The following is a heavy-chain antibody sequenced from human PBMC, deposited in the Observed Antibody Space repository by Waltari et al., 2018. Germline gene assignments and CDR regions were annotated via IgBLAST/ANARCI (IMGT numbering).Heavy chain of an antibody. CDR1: GDSMNTNYW. CDR3: ARDRGRGLYLDS. D-gene: IGHD5-12*01. V-gene: IGHV4-4*02. Sequence: QVQLQESGPGLVKPSGTLSLTCSVSGDSMNTNYWWSWVRQAPGKGLEWIGQIHRSGRTTYHPARESRVATSIDTSNNEFSLEVTSATAADTAVYFCARDRGRGLYLDSWGQGILVTVSP. J-gene: IGHJ4*02. CDR2: IHRSGRT.